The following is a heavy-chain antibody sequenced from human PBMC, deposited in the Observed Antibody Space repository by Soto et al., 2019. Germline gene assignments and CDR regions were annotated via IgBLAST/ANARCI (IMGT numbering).Heavy chain of an antibody. V-gene: IGHV3-53*01. D-gene: IGHD6-6*01. CDR2: IHGGGNK. J-gene: IGHJ5*02. Sequence: EVQLVESGGTVIQPGESLRRSCATSGLNVNINYVTWVRQAPGKGLEWLSIIHGGGNKFYSDSVKGRFTISRDTSKNMVYLQMSSLTVDDTAVYYCASGPTLAARLGWNYFDPWGQGNLVTVSS. CDR3: ASGPTLAARLGWNYFDP. CDR1: GLNVNINY.